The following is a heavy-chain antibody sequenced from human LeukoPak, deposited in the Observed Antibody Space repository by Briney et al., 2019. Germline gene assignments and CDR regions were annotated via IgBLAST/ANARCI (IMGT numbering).Heavy chain of an antibody. V-gene: IGHV1-18*01. J-gene: IGHJ1*01. CDR1: GYTFTSYG. Sequence: ASVTVSCKASGYTFTSYGISWVRQAPGQGLEWMGWISAYNGNTNYAQKLQGRVTMTTDTSTSTAYMELRSLRSDDTAVYYCARDPGWRRAEYFQHWGQGTLVTVSS. CDR2: ISAYNGNT. D-gene: IGHD6-19*01. CDR3: ARDPGWRRAEYFQH.